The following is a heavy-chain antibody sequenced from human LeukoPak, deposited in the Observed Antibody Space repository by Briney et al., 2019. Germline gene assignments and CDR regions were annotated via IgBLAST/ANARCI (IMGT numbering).Heavy chain of an antibody. D-gene: IGHD4-17*01. CDR2: ISYSGST. V-gene: IGHV4-59*01. CDR3: TRDTGTTGEVKFDP. Sequence: SETLSLTCTVSGGSISSYYWSWIRQPPGKGLEWIGYISYSGSTNYNPSLKSRLIISVDTSRNQFSLKLSSVTAADTAVYYCTRDTGTTGEVKFDPWGQGTLVTVSS. CDR1: GGSISSYY. J-gene: IGHJ5*02.